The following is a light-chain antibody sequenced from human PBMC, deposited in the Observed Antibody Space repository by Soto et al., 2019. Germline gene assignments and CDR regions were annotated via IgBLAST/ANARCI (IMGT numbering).Light chain of an antibody. Sequence: QSVLTQPPSASGTPGQRVTISCSGSRSNIGSNTVNWYQQLPGTAPKLLIYSNNQRPSGVPDRFSGSKSGNSASLAISGLQSEDEADYYCAAWDDSLNGWVFGGGTKLTVL. V-gene: IGLV1-44*01. J-gene: IGLJ3*02. CDR3: AAWDDSLNGWV. CDR1: RSNIGSNT. CDR2: SNN.